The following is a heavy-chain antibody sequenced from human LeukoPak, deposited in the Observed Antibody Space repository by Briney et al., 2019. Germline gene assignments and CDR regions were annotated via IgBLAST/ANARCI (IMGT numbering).Heavy chain of an antibody. CDR2: ISWNSGSI. Sequence: GGSLRLSCAASGFTFDDYAMHWVRQAPGKGLEWVSGISWNSGSIGYADSVKGRFTISRDNAKNSLYLQMNSLRAEDTALYYCAKDYCGGDCYVFDYWGQGTLVTVSS. V-gene: IGHV3-9*01. CDR1: GFTFDDYA. CDR3: AKDYCGGDCYVFDY. J-gene: IGHJ4*02. D-gene: IGHD2-21*02.